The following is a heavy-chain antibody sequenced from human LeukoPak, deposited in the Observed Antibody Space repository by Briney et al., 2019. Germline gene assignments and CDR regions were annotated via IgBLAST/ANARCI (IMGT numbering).Heavy chain of an antibody. V-gene: IGHV1-46*01. Sequence: ASVTVSRKASGYTFTSYYMHWVRQAPGPGLEWMGIINPSGGSRTYAQKFQGRVTMTRDTSTSTVYMELSSLRSEDTAVYYCARGVWSGNSNWFDPWGQGTLVTVSS. CDR2: INPSGGSR. CDR1: GYTFTSYY. J-gene: IGHJ5*02. D-gene: IGHD3-3*01. CDR3: ARGVWSGNSNWFDP.